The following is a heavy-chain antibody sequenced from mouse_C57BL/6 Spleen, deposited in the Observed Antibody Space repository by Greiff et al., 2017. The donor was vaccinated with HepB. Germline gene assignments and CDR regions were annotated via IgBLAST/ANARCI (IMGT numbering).Heavy chain of an antibody. Sequence: LVESGPGLVKPSQSLSLTCSVTGYSITSGYYWNWIRQFPGNKLEWMGYISYDGSNNYNPSLKNRISITRDTSKNQFFLKLNSVTTEDTATYYCASYYDYDDRFAYWGQGTLVTVSA. CDR1: GYSITSGYY. V-gene: IGHV3-6*01. D-gene: IGHD2-4*01. J-gene: IGHJ3*01. CDR2: ISYDGSN. CDR3: ASYYDYDDRFAY.